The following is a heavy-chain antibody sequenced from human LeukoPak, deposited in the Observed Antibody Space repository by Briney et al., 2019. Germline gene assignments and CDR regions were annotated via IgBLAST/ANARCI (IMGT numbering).Heavy chain of an antibody. D-gene: IGHD2-2*01. CDR3: ARGQSDIVVVPAAVVWFDP. CDR2: IYYSGST. V-gene: IGHV4-59*01. J-gene: IGHJ5*02. CDR1: GGSISSYY. Sequence: SETLSLTCTVSGGSISSYYWSWIRQPPGKGLEWIGYIYYSGSTNYNPSLKSRATISVDTSKNQFSLKLSSVTAADTAVYYCARGQSDIVVVPAAVVWFDPWGQGTLVTVSS.